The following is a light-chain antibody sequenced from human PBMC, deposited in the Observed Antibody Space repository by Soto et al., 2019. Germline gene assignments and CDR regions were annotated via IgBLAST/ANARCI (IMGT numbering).Light chain of an antibody. V-gene: IGKV3-11*01. CDR3: QQRSNWPGGT. CDR2: DAS. Sequence: EIVLTQSPATLSLSPGERATLSCRASQSVSSYLAWYQQKPGQAPRLLIYDASNRATGIPARFSGSGSGTDFPLPISSLEPEDFAVYYCQQRSNWPGGTFGQGPKVEIK. J-gene: IGKJ1*01. CDR1: QSVSSY.